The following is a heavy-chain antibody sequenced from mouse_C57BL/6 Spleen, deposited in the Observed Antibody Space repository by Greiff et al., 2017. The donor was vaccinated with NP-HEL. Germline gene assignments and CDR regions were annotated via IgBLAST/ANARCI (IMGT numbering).Heavy chain of an antibody. J-gene: IGHJ2*01. Sequence: QVQLKESGAELVRPGTSVKVSCKASGYAFTNYLIEWVKQRPGQGLEWIGVINPGSGGTNYNEKFKGKATLTADKSSSTAYMQLSSLTSEDSAVYYCAREILLRGGDFDYWGQGTTLTVSS. CDR2: INPGSGGT. CDR1: GYAFTNYL. D-gene: IGHD1-1*01. CDR3: AREILLRGGDFDY. V-gene: IGHV1-54*01.